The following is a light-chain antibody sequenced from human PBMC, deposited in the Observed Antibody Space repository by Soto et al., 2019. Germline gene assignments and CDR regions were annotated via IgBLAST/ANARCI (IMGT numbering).Light chain of an antibody. CDR3: QQLNSYPFT. V-gene: IGKV1-9*01. CDR2: AAS. CDR1: QGISSY. Sequence: IQLTQSPSSLSASVGDRVTITCRASQGISSYLAWYQQKPGKAPKLLIYAASTLQSGVPSRFSGSGSGTDFTLTISSLQHEDFETYSCQQLNSYPFTLGGGTKVDIK. J-gene: IGKJ4*01.